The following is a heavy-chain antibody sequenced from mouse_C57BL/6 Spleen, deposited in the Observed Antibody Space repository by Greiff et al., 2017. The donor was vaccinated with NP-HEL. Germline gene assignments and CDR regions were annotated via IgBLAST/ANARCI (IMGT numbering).Heavy chain of an antibody. J-gene: IGHJ2*01. V-gene: IGHV1-69*01. Sequence: QVQLQQPGAELVMPGASVKLSCKASGYTFTSYWMHWVKQRPGQGLEWIGEIDPSDSYSNYNQKFKGKSTLTVDKSSSTAYMQLSSLTSEDSAVYYCARSIITTVVRDFDYWGQGTTLTVSS. CDR2: IDPSDSYS. D-gene: IGHD1-1*01. CDR1: GYTFTSYW. CDR3: ARSIITTVVRDFDY.